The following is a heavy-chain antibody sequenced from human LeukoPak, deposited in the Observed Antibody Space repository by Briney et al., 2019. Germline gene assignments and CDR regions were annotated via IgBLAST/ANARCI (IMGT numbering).Heavy chain of an antibody. CDR2: ISGSGDST. D-gene: IGHD6-19*01. CDR1: GFTFSNYD. J-gene: IGHJ4*02. Sequence: SGGSLRLSCAASGFTFSNYDMRWVRQAPGKGLEWVSGISGSGDSTYYADSVKGRFTISRDNSKNTLYLQMNSLRAEDTAVYFCARRSGAAVAGAFDYWGQGTLVTVSS. V-gene: IGHV3-23*01. CDR3: ARRSGAAVAGAFDY.